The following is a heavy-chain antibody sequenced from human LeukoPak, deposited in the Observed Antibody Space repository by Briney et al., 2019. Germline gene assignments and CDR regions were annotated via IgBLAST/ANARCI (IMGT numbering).Heavy chain of an antibody. J-gene: IGHJ4*02. CDR1: GYTLTELS. V-gene: IGHV1-24*01. CDR2: FDPEDGET. CDR3: ATTPPHVGATNVMYYFDY. Sequence: ASVKVSCKVSGYTLTELSMHWVRQAPGKGLEWMGGFDPEDGETIYAQKFQGRVTMTEDTSTDTAYMELSSLRSEDTAVYYCATTPPHVGATNVMYYFDYWGQGTLVTVSS. D-gene: IGHD1-26*01.